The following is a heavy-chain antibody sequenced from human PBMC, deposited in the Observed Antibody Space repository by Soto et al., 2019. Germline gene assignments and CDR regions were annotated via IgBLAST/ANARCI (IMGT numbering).Heavy chain of an antibody. CDR3: ARHHYSRGSHGDMDV. Sequence: PGESLKISCKGSGYSFTSYWIGWVRQMPGKGLEWMGIIYPGDSDTRYSPSFQGQVTISADKSISTAYLQWSSLKASDTAMYYCARHHYSRGSHGDMDVWGQGTTLTVSS. CDR1: GYSFTSYW. CDR2: IYPGDSDT. D-gene: IGHD6-19*01. J-gene: IGHJ6*02. V-gene: IGHV5-51*01.